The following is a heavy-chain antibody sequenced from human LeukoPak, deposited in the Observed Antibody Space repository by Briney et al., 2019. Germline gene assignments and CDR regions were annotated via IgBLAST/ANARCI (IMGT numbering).Heavy chain of an antibody. D-gene: IGHD2-8*01. V-gene: IGHV3-74*01. CDR2: ISSDGTTI. J-gene: IGHJ4*02. CDR3: ARDGGFCTNGVCFFDY. CDR1: GFTFSNYW. Sequence: GGSLRLSCAASGFTFSNYWMHWVRQVPGKGLVWVSRISSDGTTISYADSVKGRFTISRDNAKNTLYLQVNSLRAEDTAVYCCARDGGFCTNGVCFFDYWGQGTLVTVSS.